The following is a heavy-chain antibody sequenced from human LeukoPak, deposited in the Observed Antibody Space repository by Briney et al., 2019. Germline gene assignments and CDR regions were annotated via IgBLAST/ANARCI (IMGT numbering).Heavy chain of an antibody. Sequence: GGSLRLSCAASGFTFSSYAMTWVRQAPGKGLEWVSTITYSGSSSYHADSVKGRFTISRDNSKNTLYLQMGDLRAEDTAMYYCGRDSRTGGPRAFDSWGQGTLVTVSS. D-gene: IGHD2-8*02. J-gene: IGHJ4*02. CDR3: GRDSRTGGPRAFDS. CDR1: GFTFSSYA. V-gene: IGHV3-23*01. CDR2: ITYSGSSS.